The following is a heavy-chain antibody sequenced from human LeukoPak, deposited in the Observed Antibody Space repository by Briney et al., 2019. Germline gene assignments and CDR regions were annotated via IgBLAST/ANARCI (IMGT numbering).Heavy chain of an antibody. D-gene: IGHD5-12*01. CDR2: INPSNGGT. J-gene: IGHJ4*02. V-gene: IGHV1-2*06. CDR1: GYTFTGYY. Sequence: ASVKVSCKASGYTFTGYYMHWVRQAPGQGLEWMGRINPSNGGTNYAQKFQGRVTMTRDTSISTVYMELSRLTSDDTAVYYCTRESGGPLRFDYWGQGTLVTVSS. CDR3: TRESGGPLRFDY.